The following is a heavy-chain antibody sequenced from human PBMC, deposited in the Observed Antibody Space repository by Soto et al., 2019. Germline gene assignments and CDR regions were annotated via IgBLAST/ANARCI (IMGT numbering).Heavy chain of an antibody. J-gene: IGHJ6*02. Sequence: GSSVKVSCKASGYTFTSYGISWVRQAPGQGLEWMGWISAYNGNTNYAQKLQGRVTMTTDTSTSTAYMELRSLRSDDTAVYYCARRGRTSYYYYGMDAWGQGTTVTASS. V-gene: IGHV1-18*01. CDR2: ISAYNGNT. CDR3: ARRGRTSYYYYGMDA. CDR1: GYTFTSYG. D-gene: IGHD2-2*01.